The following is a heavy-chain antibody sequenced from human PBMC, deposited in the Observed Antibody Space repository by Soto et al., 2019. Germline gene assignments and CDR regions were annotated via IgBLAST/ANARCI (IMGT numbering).Heavy chain of an antibody. CDR1: GGSISSSSYY. V-gene: IGHV4-39*01. CDR2: IYYSGST. J-gene: IGHJ6*02. CDR3: ARQVVMAGGYYYGMDV. Sequence: SETLSPTCTVSGGSISSSSYYWGWIRQPPGKGLEWIGSIYYSGSTYYNPSLKSRVTISVDTSKNQFSLKLSSVTAADTAVYYCARQVVMAGGYYYGMDVWGQGTTVTVSS. D-gene: IGHD2-21*01.